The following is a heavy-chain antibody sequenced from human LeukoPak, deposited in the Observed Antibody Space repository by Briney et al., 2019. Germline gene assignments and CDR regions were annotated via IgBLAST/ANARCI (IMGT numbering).Heavy chain of an antibody. J-gene: IGHJ6*03. D-gene: IGHD2-2*01. V-gene: IGHV3-15*01. CDR3: ARGRCSSTSCYDPYYYYMDV. Sequence: GGSLRLSCAASGFTFSNAWMSWVRQAPGKGLEWVGRIKSKTDGGTTDYAAPVKGRFTISRDDSKNTLYLQMNSLKTEDTAVYYCARGRCSSTSCYDPYYYYMDVWGKGTTVTVSS. CDR1: GFTFSNAW. CDR2: IKSKTDGGTT.